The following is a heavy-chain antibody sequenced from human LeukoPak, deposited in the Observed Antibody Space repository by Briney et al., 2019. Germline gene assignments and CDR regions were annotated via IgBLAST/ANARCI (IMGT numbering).Heavy chain of an antibody. D-gene: IGHD3-10*01. J-gene: IGHJ4*02. CDR3: ARGWFGEFNFDY. CDR2: IYYSGST. CDR1: GGSISSGGYY. Sequence: PSQTLSLTCTVSGGSISSGGYYWSWIRRHPGKGLEWIGYIYYSGSTYYNPSLKSRVTISVDTSKNQFSLKLSSVTAADTAVYYCARGWFGEFNFDYWGQGALVTVSS. V-gene: IGHV4-31*03.